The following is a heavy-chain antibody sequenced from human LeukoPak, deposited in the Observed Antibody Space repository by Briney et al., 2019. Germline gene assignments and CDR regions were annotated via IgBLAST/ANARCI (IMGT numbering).Heavy chain of an antibody. CDR1: GYTFTSYG. D-gene: IGHD3-10*01. J-gene: IGHJ4*02. CDR3: ASPADDYYGSATAFDY. Sequence: GASVKVSCKASGYTFTSYGISWVRQAPGQGLEWMGWIIVYNGNTNYAQKFQGRVTMTTDTSTSTAYMELRSLRSDDTAVYYCASPADDYYGSATAFDYWGQGTLVTVSS. V-gene: IGHV1-18*01. CDR2: IIVYNGNT.